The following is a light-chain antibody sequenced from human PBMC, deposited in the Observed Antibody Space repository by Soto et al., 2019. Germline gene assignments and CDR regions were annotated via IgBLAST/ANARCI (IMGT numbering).Light chain of an antibody. J-gene: IGLJ3*02. CDR2: DVT. CDR1: SNDIGANNY. Sequence: QSALTQPASVSGSPGQSITISCTGTSNDIGANNYVCWYQQHPGKAPKLMIYDVTNRPSGVSDRFSGSKSGDTASLTISGLLPEDDADYYCSSYTVTNIGVFGGGTKLTVL. CDR3: SSYTVTNIGV. V-gene: IGLV2-14*03.